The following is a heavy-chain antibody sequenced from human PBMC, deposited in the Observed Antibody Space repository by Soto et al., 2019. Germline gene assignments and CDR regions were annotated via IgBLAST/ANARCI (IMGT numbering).Heavy chain of an antibody. Sequence: HGELVQSGADVKKPGASVTISCKASGYTFTDYALHWVRQAPGQRLEWMGWMNAGVGNTLYSQKFQGRITLTRDTSASTAYMELNSLKSEDTAIYYCARDTGYTFGSLNYWGPGTMVTVSS. CDR2: MNAGVGNT. CDR1: GYTFTDYA. V-gene: IGHV1-3*01. D-gene: IGHD5-18*01. J-gene: IGHJ4*02. CDR3: ARDTGYTFGSLNY.